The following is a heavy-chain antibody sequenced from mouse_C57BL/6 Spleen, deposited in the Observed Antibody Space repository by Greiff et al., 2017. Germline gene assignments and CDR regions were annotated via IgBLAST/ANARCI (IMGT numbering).Heavy chain of an antibody. J-gene: IGHJ3*01. V-gene: IGHV3-6*01. D-gene: IGHD3-2*02. CDR3: ARGVDSSGYWFAY. Sequence: EVQLQQSGPGLVKPSQSLSLTCSVTGYSITSGYYWNWIRQFPGNKLEWMGYISYDGSNNYNPSPKNRISITRDTSKNQFFLKLNSVTTEDTATYYCARGVDSSGYWFAYWGQGTLVTVSA. CDR1: GYSITSGYY. CDR2: ISYDGSN.